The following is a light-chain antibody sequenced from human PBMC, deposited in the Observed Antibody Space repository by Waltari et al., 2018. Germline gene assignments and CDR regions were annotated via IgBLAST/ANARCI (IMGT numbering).Light chain of an antibody. CDR1: QGFSSS. CDR2: GAS. Sequence: DIQLTQSPSFLSASVGDRVTITCRASQGFSSSLAWYQQKPGKAPKLLIYGASTLQSGVPSRFSVGGSGTEFTLTISSLQPEDFATYYCQQVNNYLLTFGGGTKVEIK. J-gene: IGKJ4*01. CDR3: QQVNNYLLT. V-gene: IGKV1-9*01.